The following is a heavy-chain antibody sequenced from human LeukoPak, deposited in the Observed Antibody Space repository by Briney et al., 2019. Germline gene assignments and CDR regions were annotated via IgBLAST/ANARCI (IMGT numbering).Heavy chain of an antibody. CDR1: GYTFTGYY. Sequence: GASVKVSCKASGYTFTGYYMHWVRQAPGQGLEWMGWINPNSGGTNYAQKFQGWVTMTRDTSISTAYMELSRLRSDDTAVYYCARAHAGGAAGFDYWGQGTLVTVSS. J-gene: IGHJ4*02. D-gene: IGHD6-13*01. V-gene: IGHV1-2*04. CDR2: INPNSGGT. CDR3: ARAHAGGAAGFDY.